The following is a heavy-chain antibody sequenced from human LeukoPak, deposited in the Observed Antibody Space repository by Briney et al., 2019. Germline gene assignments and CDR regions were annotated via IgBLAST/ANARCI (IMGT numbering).Heavy chain of an antibody. D-gene: IGHD3-16*01. Sequence: PGGSLRFSCAASGFTITTFWMNWVRQVPGKGLVWVSLINPDGSTTTYADSVKGRFTISRDNAKNTVYLQMNSLRGEDTAVYYCARDLRGSPDRWGQGTLVTVSS. CDR1: GFTITTFW. CDR3: ARDLRGSPDR. CDR2: INPDGSTT. J-gene: IGHJ5*02. V-gene: IGHV3-74*01.